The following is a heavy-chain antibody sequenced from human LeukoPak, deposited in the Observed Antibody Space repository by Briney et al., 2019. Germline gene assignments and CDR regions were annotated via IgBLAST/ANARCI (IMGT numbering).Heavy chain of an antibody. J-gene: IGHJ6*03. CDR1: GFTFSRYS. CDR2: ISSTSTFI. CDR3: ARDYFDSSDYPQTYYYYYMDV. Sequence: GGSLRLSCAASGFTFSRYSMNWVRQAPGKGLEWVASISSTSTFIYSAGSVKGRFTISRDTAKNSLLLQMNSLRAEDTAIYYCARDYFDSSDYPQTYYYYYMDVWGKGTTVTVSS. V-gene: IGHV3-21*01. D-gene: IGHD3-22*01.